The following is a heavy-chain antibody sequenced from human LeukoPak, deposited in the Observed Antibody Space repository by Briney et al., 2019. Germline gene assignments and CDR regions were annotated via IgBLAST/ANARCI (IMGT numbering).Heavy chain of an antibody. J-gene: IGHJ4*02. Sequence: PSETLSLTCTVSGGSISSYYWSWLRQPAGKGLEWIGSMYTSGSTNYHPSLKSRVTISIDTSKNQFSLKLNSVTAADTAVYYCARGRGYSYAFDYWGQGTLVTVSS. CDR2: MYTSGST. CDR3: ARGRGYSYAFDY. D-gene: IGHD5-18*01. CDR1: GGSISSYY. V-gene: IGHV4-4*07.